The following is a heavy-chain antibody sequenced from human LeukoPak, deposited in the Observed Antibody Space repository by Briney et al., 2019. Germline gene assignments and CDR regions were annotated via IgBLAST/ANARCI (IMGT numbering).Heavy chain of an antibody. CDR2: IIPIFGTA. Sequence: ASVKVSCKASGYTFTSYGISWVRQAPGQGLEWMGGIIPIFGTANYAQKFQGRVTITADKSTSTAYMELSSLRSEDTAVYYCARGSGDCSGGSCYTEESPFDYWGQGTLVTVSS. J-gene: IGHJ4*02. V-gene: IGHV1-69*06. CDR1: GYTFTSYG. D-gene: IGHD2-15*01. CDR3: ARGSGDCSGGSCYTEESPFDY.